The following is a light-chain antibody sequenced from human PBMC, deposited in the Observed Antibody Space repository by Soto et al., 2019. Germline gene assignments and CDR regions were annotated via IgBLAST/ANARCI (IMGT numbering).Light chain of an antibody. CDR2: GNS. CDR1: SSNIGAGYD. CDR3: ASWDDSLPGYV. J-gene: IGLJ1*01. V-gene: IGLV1-40*01. Sequence: QSVLTQPPSVSGAPGQRVTISCTGNSSNIGAGYDVHWYQHLPGTAPKLLISGNSNRPSGVPDRFSGSKSGTSASLAITGLQAEDEADYYCASWDDSLPGYVFGTGTKLTVL.